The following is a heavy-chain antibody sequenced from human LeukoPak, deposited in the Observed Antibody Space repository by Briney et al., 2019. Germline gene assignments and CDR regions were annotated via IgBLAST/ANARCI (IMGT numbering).Heavy chain of an antibody. J-gene: IGHJ4*02. CDR2: IWYGGSNK. CDR1: GFTFSSYG. CDR3: AKDSGYQLLQGDFDY. D-gene: IGHD2-2*01. V-gene: IGHV3-30*02. Sequence: PGGSLRLSCAASGFTFSSYGMHWVRQAPGKGLEWVAVIWYGGSNKYYADSVKGRFTISRDDSKNTLYLQMNSLRAEDTAVYYCAKDSGYQLLQGDFDYWGQGTLVTVSS.